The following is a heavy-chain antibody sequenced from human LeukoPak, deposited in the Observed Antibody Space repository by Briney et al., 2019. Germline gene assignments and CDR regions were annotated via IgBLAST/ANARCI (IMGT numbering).Heavy chain of an antibody. CDR2: IYSGGST. CDR1: GFTVSSNY. D-gene: IGHD1-26*01. J-gene: IGHJ3*02. Sequence: QTGGSLRLSCAASGFTVSSNYMSWVRQAPGKGLEWVSVIYSGGSTYYADSVKGRFTISRDNSKNTLYLQMNSLRAEDTAVYYCAKDKYDIVGATASAFDIWGQGTMVTVSS. CDR3: AKDKYDIVGATASAFDI. V-gene: IGHV3-53*05.